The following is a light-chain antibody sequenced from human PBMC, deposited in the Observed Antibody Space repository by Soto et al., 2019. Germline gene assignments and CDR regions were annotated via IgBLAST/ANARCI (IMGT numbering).Light chain of an antibody. CDR1: QGMNNY. CDR2: AAS. Sequence: DIQMTQSASAMSASVGDRVTITCRASQGMNNYLVGFQQKPGKVPKRLIYAASSLQSGVPSRFSGSGSGTEFTLTISSLQPEDSATYYCLQHNSYPWTFGRGTKVEIK. CDR3: LQHNSYPWT. J-gene: IGKJ1*01. V-gene: IGKV1-17*03.